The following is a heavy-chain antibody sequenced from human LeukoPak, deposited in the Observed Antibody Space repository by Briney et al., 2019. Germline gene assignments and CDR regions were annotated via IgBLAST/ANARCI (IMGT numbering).Heavy chain of an antibody. Sequence: GASVKVSCKASGYTFTSYAMNWVRQAPGQGLEWMGWINTNTGNPTYAQGFTGRFVFSLDTSVSTAYLQISSLKAEDTAVYYCARSVGDSSSWYSVQGAFDIWGQGTMVTVSS. CDR2: INTNTGNP. CDR1: GYTFTSYA. J-gene: IGHJ3*02. CDR3: ARSVGDSSSWYSVQGAFDI. D-gene: IGHD6-13*01. V-gene: IGHV7-4-1*02.